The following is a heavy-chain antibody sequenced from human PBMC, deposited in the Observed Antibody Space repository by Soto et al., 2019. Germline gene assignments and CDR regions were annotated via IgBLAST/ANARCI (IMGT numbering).Heavy chain of an antibody. CDR1: GFTFSTYA. CDR3: AKEGGFVGGGYFDY. V-gene: IGHV3-23*01. Sequence: GGSLRLSCAASGFTFSTYAMNWVRQAPGKGLEWVSAISGSGGSIHYADSVKGRFTISRDNSKNTLYLQMNSLRAEDTAVYYCAKEGGFVGGGYFDYWGQGTLVTVSS. CDR2: ISGSGGSI. D-gene: IGHD3-16*01. J-gene: IGHJ4*02.